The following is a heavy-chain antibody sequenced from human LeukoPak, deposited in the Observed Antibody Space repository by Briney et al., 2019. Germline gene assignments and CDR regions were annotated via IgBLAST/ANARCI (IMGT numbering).Heavy chain of an antibody. V-gene: IGHV1-18*01. J-gene: IGHJ5*02. CDR3: TREGGSSWKRNTRDNWFDP. Sequence: ASVTVSCKASGYTFTSYGISWVRQAPGQGLEWMGWISAYNGNTNYAQKLQGRVTMTTDTSTSTAYMELRSLRSDDTAVYYCTREGGSSWKRNTRDNWFDPWGQGTLVTVSS. D-gene: IGHD6-13*01. CDR1: GYTFTSYG. CDR2: ISAYNGNT.